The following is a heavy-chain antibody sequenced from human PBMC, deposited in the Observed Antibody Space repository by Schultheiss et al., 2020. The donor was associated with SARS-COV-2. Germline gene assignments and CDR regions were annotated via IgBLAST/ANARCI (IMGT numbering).Heavy chain of an antibody. CDR1: GFTFSDYY. CDR3: ASLDGIAVAGVYYYGMDV. J-gene: IGHJ6*02. V-gene: IGHV3-11*01. CDR2: ISSSGSTI. D-gene: IGHD6-19*01. Sequence: GESLKISCAASGFTFSDYYMSWIRQAPGKGLEWVSYISSSGSTIYYADSVKGRFTISRDNAKNSLYLQMNSLRAEDTAVYYCASLDGIAVAGVYYYGMDVWGQGTTVTVSS.